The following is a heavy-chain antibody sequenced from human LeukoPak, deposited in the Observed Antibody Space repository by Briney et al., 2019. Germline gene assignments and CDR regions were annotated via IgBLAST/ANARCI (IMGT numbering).Heavy chain of an antibody. CDR3: AREAAAAGTFDY. J-gene: IGHJ4*02. CDR1: GFIVSSNY. V-gene: IGHV3-53*01. CDR2: IYSGGST. Sequence: GGSLRLSCAASGFIVSSNYMSWVRQAPGKGLEWVSVIYSGGSTYHADSVKGRFTISRDNSKNTLYLQMNSLRAEDTAVYYCAREAAAAGTFDYWGQGTLVTVSS. D-gene: IGHD6-13*01.